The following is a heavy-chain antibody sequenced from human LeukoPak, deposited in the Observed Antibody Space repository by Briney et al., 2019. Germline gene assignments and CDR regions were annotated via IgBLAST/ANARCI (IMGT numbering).Heavy chain of an antibody. CDR1: GFTFSDHY. D-gene: IGHD6-13*01. CDR2: TRNKANSYTT. J-gene: IGHJ4*02. V-gene: IGHV3-72*01. Sequence: GGSLRLSCAASGFTFSDHYMDWVRQAPGKGLEWVGRTRNKANSYTTEYAASVKGRFTISRDDSKNSLYLQMNSLKTEDTAVYYCARGAYSSSPIRNYYFDYWGQGTLVTVSS. CDR3: ARGAYSSSPIRNYYFDY.